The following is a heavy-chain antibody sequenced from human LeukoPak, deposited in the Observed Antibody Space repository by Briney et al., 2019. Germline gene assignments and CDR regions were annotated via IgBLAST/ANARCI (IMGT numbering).Heavy chain of an antibody. V-gene: IGHV3-7*01. Sequence: GGSLRLSCAASGFTFSSYWMSWVRQAPGKGLEWVANIKQDGSEKYYVDSVKGRFTISRDNAKNSLYLQMNSLRAEDTAVYYCARGEYQLLYLEVGDYMDVWGKGTTVTVSS. J-gene: IGHJ6*03. CDR1: GFTFSSYW. CDR3: ARGEYQLLYLEVGDYMDV. CDR2: IKQDGSEK. D-gene: IGHD2-2*02.